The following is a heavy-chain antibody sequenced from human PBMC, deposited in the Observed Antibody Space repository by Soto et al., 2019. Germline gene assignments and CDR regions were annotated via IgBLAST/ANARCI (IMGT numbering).Heavy chain of an antibody. Sequence: QITLKESAPTLVKPTQTLTLTCTFSGFSLSTSGVGVGWIRQPPGKALEWLALIYWDDDKRYSPSLKSRLTITKDTSKSQVVLTMTNIDPVDTATYFCAHIRASSRLDYWGEGTLVTVSS. CDR3: AHIRASSRLDY. J-gene: IGHJ4*02. D-gene: IGHD2-2*01. CDR2: IYWDDDK. V-gene: IGHV2-5*02. CDR1: GFSLSTSGVG.